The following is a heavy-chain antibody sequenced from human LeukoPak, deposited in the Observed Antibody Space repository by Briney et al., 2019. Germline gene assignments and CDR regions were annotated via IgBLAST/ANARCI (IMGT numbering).Heavy chain of an antibody. J-gene: IGHJ3*02. CDR2: ISSNGGST. Sequence: PGGSLRLSCAAAGCTFSSYAMHWVRQAPGKGLQYVSAISSNGGSTYYANSVKGRFTISRDNSKNTLYLQMGSLRAEDMAVYYCARDGVVGATGAFDIWGQGTMVTVPS. D-gene: IGHD1-26*01. V-gene: IGHV3-64*01. CDR3: ARDGVVGATGAFDI. CDR1: GCTFSSYA.